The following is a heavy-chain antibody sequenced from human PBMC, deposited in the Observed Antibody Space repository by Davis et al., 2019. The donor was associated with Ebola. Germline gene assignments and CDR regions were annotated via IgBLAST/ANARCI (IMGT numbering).Heavy chain of an antibody. D-gene: IGHD2-2*01. CDR1: GASVSSGTYY. CDR3: ARGLVVPVAILNHMDV. CDR2: VHHSGIT. J-gene: IGHJ6*03. V-gene: IGHV4-61*01. Sequence: MPSETLSLTCTVSGASVSSGTYYWNWIRQPPGKGLEWIGYVHHSGITNFVPSLKRRITISVDTSKNQLSLEMSPVTPADTAMYYCARGLVVPVAILNHMDVWGEGTMVTVSS.